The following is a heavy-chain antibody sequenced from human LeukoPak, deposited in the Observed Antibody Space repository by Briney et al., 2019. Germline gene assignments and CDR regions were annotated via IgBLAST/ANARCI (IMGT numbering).Heavy chain of an antibody. V-gene: IGHV3-33*01. D-gene: IGHD1-26*01. Sequence: PGGSLRLSCEAAGFSFSSHRMHWVRQAPGKGLDWVADVWSDGSNDYYADSVKGRFIVSRDNSKNILYLQMNSLRVEDTALYHCARAPRVGHWDFGLDVWGQGTTVIVSS. CDR2: VWSDGSND. CDR1: GFSFSSHR. CDR3: ARAPRVGHWDFGLDV. J-gene: IGHJ6*02.